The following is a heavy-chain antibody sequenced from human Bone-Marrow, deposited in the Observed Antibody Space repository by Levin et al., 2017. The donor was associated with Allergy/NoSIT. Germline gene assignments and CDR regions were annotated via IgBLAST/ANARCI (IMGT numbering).Heavy chain of an antibody. CDR3: AREITYSGSYRGWLDAFDI. D-gene: IGHD1-26*01. V-gene: IGHV1-69*13. Sequence: SVKVSCKASGGTFSSYAISWVRQAPGQGLEWMGGIIPIFGTANYAQKFQGRVTITADESTSTAYMELSSLRSEDTAVYYCAREITYSGSYRGWLDAFDIWGQGTMVTVSS. CDR2: IIPIFGTA. J-gene: IGHJ3*02. CDR1: GGTFSSYA.